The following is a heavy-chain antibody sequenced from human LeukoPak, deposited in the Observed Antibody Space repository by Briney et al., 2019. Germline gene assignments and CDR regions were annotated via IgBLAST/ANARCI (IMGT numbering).Heavy chain of an antibody. CDR3: ASGRDSSSWPFYFYY. CDR2: ISASGNTI. V-gene: IGHV3-11*01. CDR1: TFTFSDSY. J-gene: IGHJ4*02. Sequence: GGSLRLSCAASTFTFSDSYMSWIRRAPGKGLEWVSYISASGNTIYYADSVKGRFTISRDNAKNSLYLQMNSLRAEDTAVYYCASGRDSSSWPFYFYYWGQGTLVTVSS. D-gene: IGHD6-13*01.